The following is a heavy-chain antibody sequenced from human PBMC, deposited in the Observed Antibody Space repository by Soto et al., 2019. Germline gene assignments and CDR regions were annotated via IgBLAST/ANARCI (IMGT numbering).Heavy chain of an antibody. CDR2: IYWDDDK. D-gene: IGHD3-22*01. Sequence: QITLKESGPTLVKPTQTLTLTCTFSGFSLSSTRMAVGWIRQPPGKALEWLALIYWDDDKRYSPFLKSRLTIPKDTSKTQGALTVSNVDLLNPARYYCAHIVVVVLGSYFDSWGQGTLVTVSS. J-gene: IGHJ4*02. CDR3: AHIVVVVLGSYFDS. V-gene: IGHV2-5*02. CDR1: GFSLSSTRMA.